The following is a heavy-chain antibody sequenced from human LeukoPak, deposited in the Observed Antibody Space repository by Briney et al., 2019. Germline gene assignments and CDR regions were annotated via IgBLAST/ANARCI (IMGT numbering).Heavy chain of an antibody. V-gene: IGHV4-34*01. CDR2: INHGGST. CDR1: GGSFSGYY. J-gene: IGHJ4*02. CDR3: ARGAAVAASDY. D-gene: IGHD6-19*01. Sequence: SETLSLTCAVYGGSFSGYYWSWIRQPPGKGLEWIGEINHGGSTNYNPSLKSRVTISVDTSKNQFSLKLSSVTAADTAVYYCARGAAVAASDYWGQGTLVTVSS.